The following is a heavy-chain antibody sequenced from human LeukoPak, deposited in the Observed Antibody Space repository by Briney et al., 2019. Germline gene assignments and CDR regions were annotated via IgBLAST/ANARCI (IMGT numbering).Heavy chain of an antibody. V-gene: IGHV3-23*01. CDR1: GFIFSSYP. CDR3: AKEIPLTPAFDD. J-gene: IGHJ4*02. CDR2: ISDTGERT. D-gene: IGHD2-15*01. Sequence: GGSLRLPCAASGFIFSSYPMSWVRQAPGKGLEWVAAISDTGERTYFADSVKGRFTVSRYNSKKTVSLHMDSLRADDTAVYYCAKEIPLTPAFDDWGQATLVTVSS.